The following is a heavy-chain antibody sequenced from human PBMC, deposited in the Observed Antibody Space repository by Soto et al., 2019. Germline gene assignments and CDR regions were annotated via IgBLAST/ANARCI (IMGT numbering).Heavy chain of an antibody. V-gene: IGHV1-69*01. Sequence: VQLVQSGAEVKTPGSSVTVSCKASGGTFSSYAISWVRQAPGQGLEWMGGIIPIFGTANYAQKFQGRVTITADESTSTAYRELSSLRSEDTAVYYCARGNYYGSGSYDNVPDLWGQGTLVTVSS. J-gene: IGHJ4*02. CDR1: GGTFSSYA. D-gene: IGHD3-10*01. CDR3: ARGNYYGSGSYDNVPDL. CDR2: IIPIFGTA.